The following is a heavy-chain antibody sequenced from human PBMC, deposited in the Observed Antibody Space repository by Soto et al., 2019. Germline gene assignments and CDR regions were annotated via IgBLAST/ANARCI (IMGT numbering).Heavy chain of an antibody. CDR2: ISGYDGHT. CDR1: GYTFTNYY. D-gene: IGHD3-16*01. V-gene: IGHV1-18*04. J-gene: IGHJ6*02. Sequence: GASVKVSCKASGYTFTNYYMHWVRQAPGQGLEWMGWISGYDGHTKYAQKFQGRIIMTTDTSTSTVYMDLRSLRSDDTAVYYCAREGEMPYYYYGLDVWGQGTTVTVSS. CDR3: AREGEMPYYYYGLDV.